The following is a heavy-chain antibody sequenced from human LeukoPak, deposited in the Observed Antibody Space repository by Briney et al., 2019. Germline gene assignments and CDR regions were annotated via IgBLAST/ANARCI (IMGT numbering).Heavy chain of an antibody. CDR2: IYYSGST. Sequence: SETLSLTCTVSGGSISSYYWSWIRQPPGKGLEWIGYIYYSGSTDYNPSLKSRVTISVETSKNQFSLKLSSVTAADTAVYYCARVGRGSSWYPPPRYFDYWGQGTLVTVSS. D-gene: IGHD6-13*01. J-gene: IGHJ4*02. CDR1: GGSISSYY. V-gene: IGHV4-59*01. CDR3: ARVGRGSSWYPPPRYFDY.